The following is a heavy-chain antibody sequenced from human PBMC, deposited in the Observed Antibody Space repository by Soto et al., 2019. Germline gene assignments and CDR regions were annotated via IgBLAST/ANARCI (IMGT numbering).Heavy chain of an antibody. CDR2: IYHSGST. CDR3: ARGTSSWSWKFDY. V-gene: IGHV4-30-2*01. D-gene: IGHD6-13*01. J-gene: IGHJ4*02. Sequence: PSETLSLTCAVSGGSISSGGYSWSWIRQPPGKGLEWIGYIYHSGSTYYNPSLKSRVTISLDTSKNQLSLRLTSVTAADTAVYYCARGTSSWSWKFDYWGQGILVTVSS. CDR1: GGSISSGGYS.